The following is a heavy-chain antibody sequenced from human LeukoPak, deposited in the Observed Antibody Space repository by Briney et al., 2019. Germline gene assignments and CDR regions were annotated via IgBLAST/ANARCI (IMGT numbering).Heavy chain of an antibody. CDR1: GGTFSSYA. V-gene: IGHV1-69*06. CDR2: IIPIFGTA. J-gene: IGHJ4*02. Sequence: SVKVSCKASGGTFSSYAISWVRQAPGQGLEWMGGIIPIFGTANYAQKFQGRVTITADKSTSTAYMELSSLRSEDTAVYYCARDLDSSGYYYDWWGQGTLVTVSS. CDR3: ARDLDSSGYYYDW. D-gene: IGHD3-22*01.